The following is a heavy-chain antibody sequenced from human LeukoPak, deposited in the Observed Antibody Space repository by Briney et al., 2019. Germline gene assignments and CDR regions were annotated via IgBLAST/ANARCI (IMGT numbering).Heavy chain of an antibody. CDR1: GFTFDDYA. CDR2: ISGDGGST. V-gene: IGHV3-43*02. Sequence: PGGSLRLSCAASGFTFDDYAMHWVRQAPGKGLEWVSLISGDGGSTYYADSVKGRFTISRDYSKNSLYLQMNSLRTEDTALYYCAKEKDSSGYYYGVDYWGQGTLVTVSS. CDR3: AKEKDSSGYYYGVDY. D-gene: IGHD3-22*01. J-gene: IGHJ4*02.